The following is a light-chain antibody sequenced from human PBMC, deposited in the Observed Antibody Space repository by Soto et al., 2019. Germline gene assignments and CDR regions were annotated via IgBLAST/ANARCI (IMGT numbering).Light chain of an antibody. J-gene: IGLJ3*02. CDR2: EVS. CDR3: SSYTSSSTWV. Sequence: QSALTQPASVSGSPGQSITISCTGTSSDVGGYNYVSWYQQHPGKAPKLMIYEVSNRPSGVSNRFSGSKSGNTASLTISGLQAEDEADYYCSSYTSSSTWVFGAGTTLTVL. CDR1: SSDVGGYNY. V-gene: IGLV2-14*01.